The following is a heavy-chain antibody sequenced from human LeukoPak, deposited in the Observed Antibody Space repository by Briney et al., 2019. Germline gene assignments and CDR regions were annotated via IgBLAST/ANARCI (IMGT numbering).Heavy chain of an antibody. CDR3: AKDSGVLRHFDWLSYFDY. D-gene: IGHD3-9*01. CDR1: GYTFTSYY. V-gene: IGHV1-46*01. Sequence: ASVKVSCKASGYTFTSYYMHWVRQAPGQGLECMGIINPSGASTSYTQKFQGRVTMTRDMSTSTVYMELSSLRSEDTAVYYCAKDSGVLRHFDWLSYFDYWGQGTLVTVSS. J-gene: IGHJ4*02. CDR2: INPSGAST.